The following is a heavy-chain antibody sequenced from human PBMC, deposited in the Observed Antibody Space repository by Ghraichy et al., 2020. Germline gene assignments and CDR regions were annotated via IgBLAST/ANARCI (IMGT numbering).Heavy chain of an antibody. CDR3: ATARYCAGGSCPRYFDS. CDR2: INHGGST. CDR1: GESFSAYF. Sequence: SQTLSLTCDVYGESFSAYFRSWIRQPPGKGLEWIGEINHGGSTNYNPSLKRRVTISVDTSKNPFSLRLSSVTAADTAVYYCATARYCAGGSCPRYFDSWGQRTLVTVSA. J-gene: IGHJ4*02. D-gene: IGHD2-15*01. V-gene: IGHV4-34*01.